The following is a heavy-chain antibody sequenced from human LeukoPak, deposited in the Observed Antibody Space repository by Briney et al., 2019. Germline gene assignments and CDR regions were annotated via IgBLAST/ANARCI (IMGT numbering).Heavy chain of an antibody. CDR1: GFTFGDYV. D-gene: IGHD2-8*01. J-gene: IGHJ6*03. CDR2: IQYDGSNE. Sequence: GGSLRLSCTASGFTFGDYVMSWVRQAPGKGLEWVAYIQYDGSNEQYADSVKGRFSISRDSSKNILYLQMNSLRAEDTAVYYCAKDRCSNGIGCYYYYMDVWGKGTTVTISS. V-gene: IGHV3-30*02. CDR3: AKDRCSNGIGCYYYYMDV.